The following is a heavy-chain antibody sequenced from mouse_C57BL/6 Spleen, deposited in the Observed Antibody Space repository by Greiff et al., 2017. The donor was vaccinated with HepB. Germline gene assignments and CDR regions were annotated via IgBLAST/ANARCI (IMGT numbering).Heavy chain of an antibody. J-gene: IGHJ4*01. CDR3: AREDEDAMDY. V-gene: IGHV1-4*01. CDR1: GYTFTSYT. Sequence: VQLQQSGAELARPGASVKMSCKASGYTFTSYTMHWVKQRPGQGLEWIGYINPSSGYTKYNQKFKDKATLTADKSSSTAYMQLSSLTSEDSAVYYCAREDEDAMDYWGQGTSVTVSS. CDR2: INPSSGYT.